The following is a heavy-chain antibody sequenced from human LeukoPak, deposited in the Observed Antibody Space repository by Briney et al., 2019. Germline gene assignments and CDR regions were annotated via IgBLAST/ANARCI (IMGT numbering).Heavy chain of an antibody. CDR3: AREPNWNYSPDY. J-gene: IGHJ4*02. V-gene: IGHV1-2*02. D-gene: IGHD1-7*01. Sequence: ASVKVSCKASGYTFTCYDMHWGGQAPGQGQGWMGWMKTNSGGTNYAKKFHGRVTMTRDTSISTAYMELSRLRSDDTAVYHCAREPNWNYSPDYWGQGTLVTVSS. CDR1: GYTFTCYD. CDR2: MKTNSGGT.